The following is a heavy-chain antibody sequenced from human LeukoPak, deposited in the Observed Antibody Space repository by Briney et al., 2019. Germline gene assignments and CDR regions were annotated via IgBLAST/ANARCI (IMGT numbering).Heavy chain of an antibody. Sequence: GESLKISCQGSGCSFTSYWIGWVRRMPVKGLEWMGIIYPGDSDTRYSPSFQGQVTISADKSISTAYLQWSSLKASDTAMYYCARRNYGDYADYWGQGALVTVSS. CDR1: GCSFTSYW. J-gene: IGHJ4*02. CDR2: IYPGDSDT. V-gene: IGHV5-51*01. CDR3: ARRNYGDYADY. D-gene: IGHD4-17*01.